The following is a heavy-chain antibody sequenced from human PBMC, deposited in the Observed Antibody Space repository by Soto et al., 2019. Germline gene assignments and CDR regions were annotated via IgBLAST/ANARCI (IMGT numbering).Heavy chain of an antibody. CDR1: GGSISSYY. Sequence: SETLSLTCTVSGGSISSYYWSWIRQPPGKGLEWIGYIYYSGSTNYNPSLKSRVTISVDTSKNQFSLKLSSVTAADTAVYYCAFDSSGYKPLDYWGQGTLVTVSS. D-gene: IGHD3-22*01. V-gene: IGHV4-59*12. J-gene: IGHJ4*02. CDR2: IYYSGST. CDR3: AFDSSGYKPLDY.